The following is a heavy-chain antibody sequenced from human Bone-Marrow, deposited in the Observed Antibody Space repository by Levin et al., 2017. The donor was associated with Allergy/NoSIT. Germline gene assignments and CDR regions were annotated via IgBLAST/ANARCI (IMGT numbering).Heavy chain of an antibody. Sequence: SETLSLTCTVSGGSIRTSSFYWGWIRQPPGKGLEWIGSLYYGGNTYYNPSLKSRVTMAEDASKNLFSLKITSLTAEDTAVYYCARLSLYGSGTFPFDPWGQGTLVTVSS. CDR1: GGSIRTSSFY. CDR3: ARLSLYGSGTFPFDP. J-gene: IGHJ5*02. V-gene: IGHV4-39*01. D-gene: IGHD3-10*01. CDR2: LYYGGNT.